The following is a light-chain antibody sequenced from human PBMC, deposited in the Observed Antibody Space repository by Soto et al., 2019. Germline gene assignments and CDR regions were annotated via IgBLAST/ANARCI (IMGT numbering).Light chain of an antibody. CDR2: QVT. V-gene: IGLV2-14*01. J-gene: IGLJ1*01. CDR1: TRDIAGYNY. Sequence: QSLLTHPASLSGSLGQSITISCTGTTRDIAGYNYISWYQQLPGKAPKLMIYQVTIRPSGISNRFSGSKSGNTASLTISGLQAEDEADYYCTSFSSSTSLYVFGTGTKVTVL. CDR3: TSFSSSTSLYV.